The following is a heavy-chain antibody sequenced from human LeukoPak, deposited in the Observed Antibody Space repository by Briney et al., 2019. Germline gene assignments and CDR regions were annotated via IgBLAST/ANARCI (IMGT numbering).Heavy chain of an antibody. CDR3: AKGLKGCSGSSCYYFFDF. CDR1: GFTFSNYA. D-gene: IGHD2-15*01. CDR2: ITGSGGDA. J-gene: IGHJ4*02. V-gene: IGHV3-23*01. Sequence: PGGSLRLSCAASGFTFSNYAMNWVPQAPGKGLEWVSSITGSGGDAYYADSVKGRFTISRDNSKNTLDLQMNSLRAEDTAVYYCAKGLKGCSGSSCYYFFDFWGQGALITVSS.